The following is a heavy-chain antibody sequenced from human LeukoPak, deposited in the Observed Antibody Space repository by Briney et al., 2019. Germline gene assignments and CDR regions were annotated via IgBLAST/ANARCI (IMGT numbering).Heavy chain of an antibody. CDR3: AKAPYYDSSGSHY. V-gene: IGHV3-23*01. D-gene: IGHD3-22*01. CDR1: GFTFSSYA. J-gene: IGHJ4*02. CDR2: ISGSGGST. Sequence: GGSLRLSCAASGFTFSSYAMSWVRQAPGKGREWVSAISGSGGSTYYADSVKGRFTISRDNSKNTLYLQMNSLRAEDTAVYYCAKAPYYDSSGSHYWGQGTLVTVSS.